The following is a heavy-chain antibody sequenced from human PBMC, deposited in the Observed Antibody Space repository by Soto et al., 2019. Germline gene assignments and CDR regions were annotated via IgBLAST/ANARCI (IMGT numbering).Heavy chain of an antibody. J-gene: IGHJ6*02. CDR1: GGTFSTYG. CDR2: IIPLIGTA. V-gene: IGHV1-69*18. CDR3: ARVVMTTVPASFYYGLDV. Sequence: QVQLVQSGAEVRKPGSSVTVSCKASGGTFSTYGITWVRQAPGQGLEWMGNIIPLIGTANYAQRFRGRVTITADESTTTAYMELTSLRSEDTAVYYCARVVMTTVPASFYYGLDVCGQGTTVTVSS. D-gene: IGHD4-4*01.